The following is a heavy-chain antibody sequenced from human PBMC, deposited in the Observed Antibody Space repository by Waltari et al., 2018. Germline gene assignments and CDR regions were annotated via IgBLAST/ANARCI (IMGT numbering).Heavy chain of an antibody. Sequence: QVQLVESGGGVVQPGRSLRLSCAASGFTFSSYSLHWVRQDPGKGLEWVAVISYDGSNKYYADSVKGRFTISRDNSKNTLYLQMNSLRAEDTAVYYCAKLRIAGPLDYWGQGTLVTVSS. D-gene: IGHD6-13*01. CDR3: AKLRIAGPLDY. CDR2: ISYDGSNK. CDR1: GFTFSSYS. J-gene: IGHJ4*02. V-gene: IGHV3-30*18.